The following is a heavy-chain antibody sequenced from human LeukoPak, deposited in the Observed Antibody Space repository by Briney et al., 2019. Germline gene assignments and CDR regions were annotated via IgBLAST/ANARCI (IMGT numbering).Heavy chain of an antibody. Sequence: GGSLRLSCVASGFTFSTYAMIWVRQAPGKGLEWVSAVTGSGYSTYYADSVKGRFTISRDMSKNTLYLQMDSLRAEDTALYYCAKALRDVYSSSPPYYFDCWGQGTLVTVSS. J-gene: IGHJ4*02. CDR1: GFTFSTYA. CDR3: AKALRDVYSSSPPYYFDC. CDR2: VTGSGYST. D-gene: IGHD6-6*01. V-gene: IGHV3-23*01.